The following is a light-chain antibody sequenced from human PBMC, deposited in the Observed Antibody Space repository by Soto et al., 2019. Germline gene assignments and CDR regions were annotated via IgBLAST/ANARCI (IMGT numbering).Light chain of an antibody. V-gene: IGLV2-14*01. CDR1: SSDVGGYNY. J-gene: IGLJ1*01. CDR2: EVS. Sequence: QSGVTQPASVSGSPGQSITISCTGTSSDVGGYNYVSLYQQHPGKAPKLMIYEVSNRPSGVSNRFSGSKSGNTASLTISGLQAEDEADYYCSSYTSSSTLVFGTGTKVTVL. CDR3: SSYTSSSTLV.